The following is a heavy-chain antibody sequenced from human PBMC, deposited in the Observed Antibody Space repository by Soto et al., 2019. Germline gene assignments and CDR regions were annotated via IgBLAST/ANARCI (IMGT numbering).Heavy chain of an antibody. D-gene: IGHD1-1*01. CDR3: AKDHSNRNPRDDFAC. J-gene: IGHJ4*02. CDR2: MRRTGDNT. CDR1: GFTFSIYA. V-gene: IGHV3-23*01. Sequence: EVQLLESGGGLVQPGESLRLSCAASGFTFSIYAMTWVRQSPGKGLEWVSSMRRTGDNTYYADSVKGRFTISRDNSKITLYLKMNRVKAEYTAIYYCAKDHSNRNPRDDFACWGPGTLVTVAS.